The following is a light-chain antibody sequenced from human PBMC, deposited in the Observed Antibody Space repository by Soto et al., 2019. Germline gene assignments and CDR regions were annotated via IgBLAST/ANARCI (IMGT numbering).Light chain of an antibody. CDR2: GAS. CDR3: QQYNDWPRM. J-gene: IGKJ1*01. V-gene: IGKV3-15*01. CDR1: QSVGSN. Sequence: EIVMTQSPATLSVSPGARATLSCRASQSVGSNLAWYQQKPGQAPRLLLYGASTRATGIPAKFSGRGSGTEFTLTISSLQSEDFAVYYCQQYNDWPRMFGQGTKVEIK.